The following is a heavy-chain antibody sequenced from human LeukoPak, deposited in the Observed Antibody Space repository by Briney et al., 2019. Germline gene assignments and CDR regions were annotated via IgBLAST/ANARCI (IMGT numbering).Heavy chain of an antibody. CDR3: TRPSIVGATTAFDY. J-gene: IGHJ4*02. V-gene: IGHV3-73*01. Sequence: GGSLRLSCAASGFTFSNFAMSWVRQASGKGLEWVGRIRSKANSYATAYAASVKGRFTISRDDSKNTAYLQMNSLKTEDTAVYYCTRPSIVGATTAFDYWGQGTLVTVSS. CDR2: IRSKANSYAT. CDR1: GFTFSNFA. D-gene: IGHD1-26*01.